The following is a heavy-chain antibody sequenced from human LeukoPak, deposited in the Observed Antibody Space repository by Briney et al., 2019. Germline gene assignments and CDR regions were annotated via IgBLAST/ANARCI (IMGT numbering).Heavy chain of an antibody. Sequence: PSETLSLTCTVSGASISSGSYYWSWIRQPAGKGLEWIGRIYTSGSTNYNPSLKSRVTISVDTSKNQFSLKLSSVTAADTAVYYCAREVRTAMARDWFDPWGQGTLVTVSS. CDR1: GASISSGSYY. D-gene: IGHD5-18*01. V-gene: IGHV4-61*02. CDR3: AREVRTAMARDWFDP. CDR2: IYTSGST. J-gene: IGHJ5*02.